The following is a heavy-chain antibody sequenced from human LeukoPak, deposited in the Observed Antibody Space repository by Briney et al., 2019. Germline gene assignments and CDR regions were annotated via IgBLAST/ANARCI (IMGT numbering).Heavy chain of an antibody. V-gene: IGHV5-51*01. CDR2: IYPGDSDT. D-gene: IGHD6-19*01. CDR1: GYSFTTYW. J-gene: IGHJ3*02. Sequence: GESLKISCKGSGYSFTTYWIGWVRQMPGKGLEWMGIIYPGDSDTRYSPSFQGQVTISADKSISTAYLQWSSLKASDTAMYYCAIRASSGWYGGASDIWGQGTMVTVSS. CDR3: AIRASSGWYGGASDI.